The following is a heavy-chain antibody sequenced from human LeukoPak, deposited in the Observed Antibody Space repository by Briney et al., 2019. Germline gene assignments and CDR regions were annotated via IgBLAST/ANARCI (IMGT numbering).Heavy chain of an antibody. V-gene: IGHV3-21*01. D-gene: IGHD3-3*01. CDR2: ISSSSSYI. J-gene: IGHJ4*02. Sequence: KAGGSLRLSCAASGFTFSSYSMNWVRQAPGKGLEWVSSISSSSSYIYYADSVKGRFTISRDNAKNSLYLQMNSLRAEDTAVYYCARDVHVPFWSGYYPIDYWGQGTLVTVSS. CDR1: GFTFSSYS. CDR3: ARDVHVPFWSGYYPIDY.